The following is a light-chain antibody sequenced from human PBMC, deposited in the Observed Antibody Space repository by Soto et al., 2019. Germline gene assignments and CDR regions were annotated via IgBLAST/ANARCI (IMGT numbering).Light chain of an antibody. J-gene: IGKJ1*01. CDR3: QQLNTYPPT. CDR1: QGISSY. V-gene: IGKV1-9*01. Sequence: IQLTQSPSSLSASVGDRVIITCRASQGISSYLAWYQQKPRKAPKLLIYDASTLQSGVPSRFSGSGSATDFALTISSLQPEDFATYYCQQLNTYPPTFGQGTKVDIK. CDR2: DAS.